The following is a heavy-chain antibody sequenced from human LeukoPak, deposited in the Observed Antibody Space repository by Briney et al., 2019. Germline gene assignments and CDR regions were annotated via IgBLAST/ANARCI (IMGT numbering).Heavy chain of an antibody. CDR2: IYYSGST. J-gene: IGHJ6*02. CDR1: GGSISSGDYY. D-gene: IGHD4-17*01. V-gene: IGHV4-30-4*01. CDR3: ARESGGGDPMGMDV. Sequence: SETLSLTCTVSGGSISSGDYYWSWIRQPPGKGLEWIGYIYYSGSTYYNPSLKSRVTISVDTSKNQFSLKLSSVTAADTAVYYCARESGGGDPMGMDVRGQGTTVTVSS.